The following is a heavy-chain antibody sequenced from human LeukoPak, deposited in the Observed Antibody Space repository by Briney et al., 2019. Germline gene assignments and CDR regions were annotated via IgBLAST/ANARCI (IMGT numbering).Heavy chain of an antibody. V-gene: IGHV1-2*02. CDR2: INPNSGGT. D-gene: IGHD5-24*01. Sequence: ASAKVSCKASGYTFTGYYMHWVRQAPGQGLEWMGWINPNSGGTNYAQKFQGRVTMTRDTSISTAYMELSRLRSDDTAVYYCARDYPGRDGYNFDYWGQGTLVTVSS. CDR1: GYTFTGYY. CDR3: ARDYPGRDGYNFDY. J-gene: IGHJ4*02.